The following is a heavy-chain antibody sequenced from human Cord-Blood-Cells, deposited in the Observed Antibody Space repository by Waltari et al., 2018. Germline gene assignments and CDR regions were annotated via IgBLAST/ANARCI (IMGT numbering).Heavy chain of an antibody. V-gene: IGHV1-8*03. CDR1: GYTFTSYD. D-gene: IGHD3-3*01. Sequence: VQSGAEGKKPGASVKVSCKASGYTFTSYDINWVRQATGQGREWMEWMNPNSGNTGYAQKFQGRVTITRNTSISTAYMELSSLRSEDTAVYYCARAASKTYYDFWSGYSHPNDAFDIWGQGTMVTVSS. J-gene: IGHJ3*02. CDR3: ARAASKTYYDFWSGYSHPNDAFDI. CDR2: MNPNSGNT.